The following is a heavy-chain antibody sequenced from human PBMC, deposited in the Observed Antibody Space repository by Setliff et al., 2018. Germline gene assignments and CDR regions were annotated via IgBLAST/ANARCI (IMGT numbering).Heavy chain of an antibody. D-gene: IGHD3-22*01. CDR3: AYDSSGYYPGY. J-gene: IGHJ4*02. V-gene: IGHV1-18*01. CDR1: GYTFSTYG. CDR2: ISAYNGNT. Sequence: ASVKVSCKDSGYTFSTYGISWVRQAPGQGLEWMGWISAYNGNTNYAQRFQGRVTMTTDTSTSTAYMELRSLRSEDTAIYYCAYDSSGYYPGYWGQGTLVTVSS.